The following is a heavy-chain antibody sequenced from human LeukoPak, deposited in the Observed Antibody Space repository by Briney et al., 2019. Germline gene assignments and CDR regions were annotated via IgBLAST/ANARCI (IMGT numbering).Heavy chain of an antibody. CDR1: GGSISYYY. Sequence: PSETLSLTCTVSGGSISYYYWSWIRQPPGKGLQWIGYVYYSGSTNYNPSLKSRVTISVDTSKNQFSLKLNSVTPADTAAYYCATLTGGDDAFDIWGQGTMVTVSS. CDR3: ATLTGGDDAFDI. D-gene: IGHD4-23*01. V-gene: IGHV4-59*01. J-gene: IGHJ3*02. CDR2: VYYSGST.